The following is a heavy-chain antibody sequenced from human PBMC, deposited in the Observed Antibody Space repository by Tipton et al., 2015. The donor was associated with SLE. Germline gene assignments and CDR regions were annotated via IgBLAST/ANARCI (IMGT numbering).Heavy chain of an antibody. CDR1: GFTFSSYA. D-gene: IGHD3-16*01. V-gene: IGHV3-30-3*01. CDR3: ARRLGGYYGMDV. Sequence: SLRLSCAASGFTFSSYAMHWVRQAPGKGLEWVAVISYDGSNKYYADSVKGRFTISRDNSKNTLYLQMNSLRAEDTAVYYCARRLGGYYGMDVWGQGTTVTVSS. CDR2: ISYDGSNK. J-gene: IGHJ6*02.